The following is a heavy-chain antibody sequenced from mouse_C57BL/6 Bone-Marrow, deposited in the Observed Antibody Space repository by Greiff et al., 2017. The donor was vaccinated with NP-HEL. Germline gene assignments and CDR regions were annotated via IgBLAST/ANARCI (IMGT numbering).Heavy chain of an antibody. CDR3: TTWGLRRSYYAMDY. V-gene: IGHV14-4*01. CDR1: GFNIKDDY. D-gene: IGHD2-2*01. Sequence: VQLKQSGAELVRPGASVKLSCTASGFNIKDDYMHWVKQRPEQGLEWIGWIDPENGDTEYASKFQGKAPITADTSSNTAYLQLSSLTSEDTAVYYCTTWGLRRSYYAMDYWGQGTSVTVSS. J-gene: IGHJ4*01. CDR2: IDPENGDT.